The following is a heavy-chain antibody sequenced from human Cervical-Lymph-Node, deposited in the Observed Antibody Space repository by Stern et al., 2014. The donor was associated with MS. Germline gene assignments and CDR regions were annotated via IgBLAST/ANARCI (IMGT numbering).Heavy chain of an antibody. D-gene: IGHD6-13*01. V-gene: IGHV1-69*01. CDR3: ARGGSSWYSDY. CDR1: GDTFSSDA. J-gene: IGHJ4*02. CDR2: IIPMTEIA. Sequence: QVQLGQSGAEVKKPGSSVKVSCKSSGDTFSSDAISWVRQAPGQGLEWMGGIIPMTEIANYAQKFQGRVTITADESTRTAYMDLSSLRSDDTAVYYCARGGSSWYSDYWGQGTLVTVSS.